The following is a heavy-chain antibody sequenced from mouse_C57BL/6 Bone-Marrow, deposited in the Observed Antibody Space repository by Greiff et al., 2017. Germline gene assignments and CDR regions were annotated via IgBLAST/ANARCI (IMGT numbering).Heavy chain of an antibody. CDR2: IDPSDSYT. J-gene: IGHJ2*01. CDR1: GYTFTSYW. V-gene: IGHV1-50*01. D-gene: IGHD2-2*01. Sequence: QVQLQQPGAELVKPGASVKLSCKASGYTFTSYWMQWVKQRPGQGLEWIGEIDPSDSYTNYNQKFKGKATLPVDTSSSTAYMQLSSLTSEDSAVYYCARSDYGYDGDYWGQGTTLTVSS. CDR3: ARSDYGYDGDY.